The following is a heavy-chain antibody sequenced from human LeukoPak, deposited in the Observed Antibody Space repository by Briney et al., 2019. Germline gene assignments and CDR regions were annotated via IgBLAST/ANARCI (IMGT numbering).Heavy chain of an antibody. CDR1: GGSISSYY. CDR3: AKSNGYGLVDI. Sequence: SETLSLTCTVSGGSISSYYWSWIRQPAGKGLEYIGRIYTSGSTNYNPSLQSRVTMSVDTSKNQFSLKLSSVTAADTAVYYCAKSNGYGLVDIWGQGTMVTVSS. V-gene: IGHV4-4*07. D-gene: IGHD3-10*01. J-gene: IGHJ3*02. CDR2: IYTSGST.